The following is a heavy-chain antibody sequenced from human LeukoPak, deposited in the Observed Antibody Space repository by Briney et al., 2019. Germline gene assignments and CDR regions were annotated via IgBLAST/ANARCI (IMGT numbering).Heavy chain of an antibody. Sequence: SVKVSCKASGGTFSSYAISWVRQAPGQGLEWMGGIIPIFGTANYAQKSQGRVTITTDESTSTAYMELSSLRSEDTAVYYCASVPLAYCGGDWGCWFDPWGQGTLVTVSS. CDR2: IIPIFGTA. V-gene: IGHV1-69*05. D-gene: IGHD2-21*02. CDR1: GGTFSSYA. J-gene: IGHJ5*02. CDR3: ASVPLAYCGGDWGCWFDP.